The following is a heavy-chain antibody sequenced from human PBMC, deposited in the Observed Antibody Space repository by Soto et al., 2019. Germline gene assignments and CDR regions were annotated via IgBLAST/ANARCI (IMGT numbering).Heavy chain of an antibody. D-gene: IGHD3-10*01. CDR2: IRNKANGDST. CDR1: RFTLSDHY. J-gene: IGHJ3*02. V-gene: IGHV3-72*01. Sequence: EVQLVESGGDLVQPGGSLRLSCAASRFTLSDHYMDWVRQAPGKGLEWVGRIRNKANGDSTEYAASVKGTFIISRDDSKNTLYLQLNSLKTEDTAVYYCARSGSDGSTWSDDAFDIWGQGTMVTVSS. CDR3: ARSGSDGSTWSDDAFDI.